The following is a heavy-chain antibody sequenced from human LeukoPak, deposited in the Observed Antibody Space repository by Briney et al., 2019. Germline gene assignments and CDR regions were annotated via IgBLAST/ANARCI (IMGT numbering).Heavy chain of an antibody. CDR1: GFTVSSNY. CDR3: AKDAPVNIVVVPAANS. J-gene: IGHJ4*02. D-gene: IGHD2-2*01. V-gene: IGHV3-53*01. Sequence: GGSLRLSCAASGFTVSSNYMSWVRQAPGKGLEWVSVIYSCGSTYYADSVKGRFTISRDNSKNTLHLQMNSLRAEDTAVYYCAKDAPVNIVVVPAANSWGQGTLVTVSS. CDR2: IYSCGST.